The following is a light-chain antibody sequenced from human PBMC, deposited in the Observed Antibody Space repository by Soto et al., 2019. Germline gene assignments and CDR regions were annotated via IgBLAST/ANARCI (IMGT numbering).Light chain of an antibody. CDR3: QQRTNWPLT. J-gene: IGKJ4*01. V-gene: IGKV3-11*01. CDR1: RSVTPF. Sequence: EIVLTQSPATLSLSPGERATLSCRASRSVTPFLAWYQQKPGQAPRLLLYDASKRATGVPTRFSGSGSGTDFILTITSLEPEDFAVYYCQQRTNWPLTFGGGTKVERK. CDR2: DAS.